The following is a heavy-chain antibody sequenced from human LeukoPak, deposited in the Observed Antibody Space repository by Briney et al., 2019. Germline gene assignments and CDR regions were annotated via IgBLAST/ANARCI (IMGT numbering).Heavy chain of an antibody. CDR1: GGTLSNYV. CDR3: ASRSIVGATENYFDY. D-gene: IGHD1-26*01. V-gene: IGHV1-69*13. CDR2: IIPIFGTA. J-gene: IGHJ4*02. Sequence: SVKVSCKASGGTLSNYVISWVRQAPGQALEWMGRIIPIFGTANYAQKFQGRVTITADESTTTAYMDLSSLRSEDTAVYYCASRSIVGATENYFDYWGQGTLVTVSS.